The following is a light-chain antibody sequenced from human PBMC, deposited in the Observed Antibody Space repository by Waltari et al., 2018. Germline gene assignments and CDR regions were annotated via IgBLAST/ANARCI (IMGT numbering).Light chain of an antibody. Sequence: QSALTQPASVSGSPGQSITISCTGTSSDVGGYNFVSWYQQHPGKAPKLIIYDVTERPSGVSHLSSGSKSGNTASLTISGLQAEYEADYYCSSYTSTSSYVFGAETKVTVL. V-gene: IGLV2-14*01. CDR2: DVT. CDR3: SSYTSTSSYV. CDR1: SSDVGGYNF. J-gene: IGLJ1*01.